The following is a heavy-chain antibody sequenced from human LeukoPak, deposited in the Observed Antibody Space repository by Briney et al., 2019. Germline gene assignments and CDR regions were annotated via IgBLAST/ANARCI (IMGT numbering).Heavy chain of an antibody. CDR2: IHYNGIT. CDR1: GGSITSGDYL. Sequence: SESLSLTCTVSGGSITSGDYLWNRIRQPPGKGLEWIGYIHYNGITYYNPCSNSRVTVSVDTSKNQFSMNLNAVTAADTAVYYCARSQRELHNWFDGWGQGTLVTVSS. D-gene: IGHD1-1*01. CDR3: ARSQRELHNWFDG. V-gene: IGHV4-31*03. J-gene: IGHJ5*02.